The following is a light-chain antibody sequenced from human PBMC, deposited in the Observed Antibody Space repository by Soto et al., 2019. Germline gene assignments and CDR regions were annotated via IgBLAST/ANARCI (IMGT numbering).Light chain of an antibody. CDR3: QQYGSSPALT. CDR2: GAS. V-gene: IGKV3-20*01. Sequence: EIVLTQSPGTLALSPGERATLSCRASQSVSSSYLAWYQQKPGQAPRVLIYGASSRATGIPDRFSGSGSGTDFTLTISRLEPEDFAVYYCQQYGSSPALTFGGGTKVEI. CDR1: QSVSSSY. J-gene: IGKJ4*01.